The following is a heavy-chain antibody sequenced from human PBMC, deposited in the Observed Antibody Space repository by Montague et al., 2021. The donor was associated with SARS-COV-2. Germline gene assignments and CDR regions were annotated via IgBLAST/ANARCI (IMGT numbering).Heavy chain of an antibody. CDR1: GFTVSSTY. CDR3: ASGMFDT. Sequence: SLRLSCAASGFTVSSTYMSWVRQAPGKGLEWISVIYSSGDTYHADSMKDRFTISRDNSNNTAYLQMHILRAEDTAVYYFASGMFDTWGQGTLVTVSS. J-gene: IGHJ5*02. V-gene: IGHV3-66*01. CDR2: IYSSGDT.